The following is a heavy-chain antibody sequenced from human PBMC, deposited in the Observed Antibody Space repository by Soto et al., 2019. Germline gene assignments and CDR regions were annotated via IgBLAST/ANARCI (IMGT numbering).Heavy chain of an antibody. V-gene: IGHV3-64D*08. J-gene: IGHJ4*02. CDR1: GFTFSSYA. CDR3: VKPLRFLEWLLSGYVDY. D-gene: IGHD3-3*01. Sequence: GGSLRLSCSASGFTFSSYAMHWVRQAPGKGLEYVSAISSNGGSTYYADSVKGRFTISRDNSKNTLYLQMSSLRAEDTAVYYCVKPLRFLEWLLSGYVDYWGQGTLVTVSS. CDR2: ISSNGGST.